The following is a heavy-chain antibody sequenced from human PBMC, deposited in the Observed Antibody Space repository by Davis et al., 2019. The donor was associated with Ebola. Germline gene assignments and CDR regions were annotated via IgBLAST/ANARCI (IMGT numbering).Heavy chain of an antibody. CDR3: AGNSVTTRLDYYGMDA. D-gene: IGHD4-17*01. Sequence: AASVKVSCKASGYTFTRFAIHWVRQAPGQRLEWMGWINAGNGNTIYSQNFQGRVTITRDTSASTVYMELSSLRSEDTAVYYCAGNSVTTRLDYYGMDAWGQGTTVTVSS. CDR1: GYTFTRFA. J-gene: IGHJ6*02. V-gene: IGHV1-3*01. CDR2: INAGNGNT.